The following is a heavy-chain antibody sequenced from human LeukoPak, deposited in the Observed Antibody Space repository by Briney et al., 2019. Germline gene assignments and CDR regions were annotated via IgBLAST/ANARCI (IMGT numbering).Heavy chain of an antibody. J-gene: IGHJ4*02. CDR3: ATVPWGGWQLGEYYFDY. V-gene: IGHV1-24*01. Sequence: ASVKVSCKASGGTFSSYAISWVRQAPGQGLEWMGGFDPEDGETIYAQKFQGRVTMTEDTSTDTAYMELSSLRSEDTAVYYCATVPWGGWQLGEYYFDYWGQGTLVTVSS. CDR1: GGTFSSYA. D-gene: IGHD6-13*01. CDR2: FDPEDGET.